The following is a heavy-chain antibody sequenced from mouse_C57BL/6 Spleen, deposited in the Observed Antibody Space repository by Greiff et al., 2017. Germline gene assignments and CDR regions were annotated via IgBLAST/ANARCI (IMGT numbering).Heavy chain of an antibody. CDR1: GYTFTSYD. Sequence: QVHVKQSGPELVKPGASVKLSCKASGYTFTSYDINWVKQRPGQGLEWIGWIYPRDGSTKYNEKFKGKATLTVDTSSSTAYMELHSLTSEDSAVYFCASSKDTFDYAMDYWGQGTSVTVSS. J-gene: IGHJ4*01. D-gene: IGHD2-5*01. V-gene: IGHV1-85*01. CDR3: ASSKDTFDYAMDY. CDR2: IYPRDGST.